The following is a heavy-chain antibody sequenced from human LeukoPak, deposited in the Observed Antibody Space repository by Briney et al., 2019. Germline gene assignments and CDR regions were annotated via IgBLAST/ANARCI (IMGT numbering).Heavy chain of an antibody. V-gene: IGHV5-51*01. CDR2: IYPGDSNT. J-gene: IGHJ4*02. CDR3: ARLMETTMVTEFDY. D-gene: IGHD5-18*01. CDR1: GSSFTSYW. Sequence: RRGESLKISCKGSGSSFTSYWIGWVRQMPGKGLEWMGIIYPGDSNTRYSPSFQGQVTISADKSITTAYLQWSSLKASDTAIYYCARLMETTMVTEFDYWGQGTLVTVSS.